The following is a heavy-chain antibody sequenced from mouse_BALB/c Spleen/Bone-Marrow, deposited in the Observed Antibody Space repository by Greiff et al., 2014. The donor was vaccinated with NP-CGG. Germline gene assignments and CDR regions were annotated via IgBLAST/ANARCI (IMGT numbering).Heavy chain of an antibody. CDR2: INPYNDGT. Sequence: VQLQQSGPELVKPGASVKMSCKASGYTFTSYVMHWVKQKPGQGLEWIGYINPYNDGTKYNEKFKGKATLTSDKSSNTAYMELSSLTAEDAAVYYCAREDCYGPYFDVWGEGTTVTVSS. J-gene: IGHJ1*01. D-gene: IGHD1-2*01. CDR3: AREDCYGPYFDV. CDR1: GYTFTSYV. V-gene: IGHV1-14*01.